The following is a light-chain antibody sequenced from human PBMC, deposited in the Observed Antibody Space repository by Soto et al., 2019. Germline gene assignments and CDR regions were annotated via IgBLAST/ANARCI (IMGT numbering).Light chain of an antibody. CDR3: QEYYNWRRST. J-gene: IGKJ4*01. CDR1: QSVSSH. Sequence: EIVMTQSPATLSVSPGERATLSCRASQSVSSHLAWYQKKPGQAPRLLIYGASTRATGVPARFGGNGSGTEFTLTISSLQSEDFAVYYCQEYYNWRRSTFGGGTKVDIK. CDR2: GAS. V-gene: IGKV3-15*01.